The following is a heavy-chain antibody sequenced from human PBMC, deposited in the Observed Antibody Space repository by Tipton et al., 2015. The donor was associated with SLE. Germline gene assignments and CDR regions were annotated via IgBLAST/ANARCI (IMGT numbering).Heavy chain of an antibody. D-gene: IGHD6-19*01. J-gene: IGHJ3*02. CDR2: VSYLGST. V-gene: IGHV4-39*07. CDR3: ARRADFGWAAAFDI. CDR1: GGFIGSSSYY. Sequence: TLSLTCSVSGGFIGSSSYYWGWIRQPPGKGLEWIGSVSYLGSTSYNATLESRVTISIDTSKNQFSLKLGSVSAADTAVYYCARRADFGWAAAFDIWGQGTMVTVSS.